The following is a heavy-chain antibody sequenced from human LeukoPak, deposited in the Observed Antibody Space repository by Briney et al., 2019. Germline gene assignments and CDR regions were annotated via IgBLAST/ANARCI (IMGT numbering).Heavy chain of an antibody. D-gene: IGHD5-18*01. Sequence: ASVKVSCKVSGFTLTELSMHWVRQAPGKGLEWMGGFDPEDGETIYAQKFQGRVTMTEDTSTDTAYLELSSLRSEDTAVYYCARDLLLGTAIEPSQPRGQAHLDPWGQGTLVTVSS. CDR2: FDPEDGET. J-gene: IGHJ5*02. V-gene: IGHV1-24*01. CDR3: ARDLLLGTAIEPSQPRGQAHLDP. CDR1: GFTLTELS.